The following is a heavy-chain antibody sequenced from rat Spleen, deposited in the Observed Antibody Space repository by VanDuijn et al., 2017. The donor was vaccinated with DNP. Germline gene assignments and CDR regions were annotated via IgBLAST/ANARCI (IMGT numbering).Heavy chain of an antibody. V-gene: IGHV5-22*01. CDR2: ISYGGSST. CDR1: GFTFSDYY. D-gene: IGHD1-6*01. CDR3: ATHQGVRIITPYNWFAY. J-gene: IGHJ3*01. Sequence: EVQLVESGGGLVQPGRSLKLSCAASGFTFSDYYMAWVRQAPTKGLELVASISYGGSSTYFGDSVKGRFTISRDNAKSTLYLQMDSLRSEDTATYYCATHQGVRIITPYNWFAYWGQGTLVTVSS.